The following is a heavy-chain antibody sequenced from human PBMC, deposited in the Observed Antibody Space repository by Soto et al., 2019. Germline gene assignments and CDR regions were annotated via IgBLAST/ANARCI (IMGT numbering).Heavy chain of an antibody. D-gene: IGHD1-1*01. CDR3: VKGYWKGDV. J-gene: IGHJ6*02. CDR2: ISGSGGSI. CDR1: GFTFSTYA. V-gene: IGHV3-23*01. Sequence: EVQLLESGGGLVQPGGSLRLSCAASGFTFSTYAMNWVRQAPGNGLEWVSAISGSGGSIHYADSVKGRFTISRDNSKNTLYLQMNSLSGEDTGVYHCVKGYWKGDVWGQGTTVTVSS.